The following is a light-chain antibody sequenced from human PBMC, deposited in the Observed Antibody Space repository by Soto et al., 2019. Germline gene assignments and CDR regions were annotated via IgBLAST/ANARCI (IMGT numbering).Light chain of an antibody. V-gene: IGKV3-11*01. J-gene: IGKJ3*01. CDR3: QHYGSSLLFT. CDR1: QRVISY. Sequence: DIVLTQFPATLSLSPGERATLSCRASQRVISYLAWYQQKPGQAPRLLIYDISNRATGIPARFIGSGSGTDFTLSISSLEPEDSAVYYCQHYGSSLLFTFGPGTKVDIK. CDR2: DIS.